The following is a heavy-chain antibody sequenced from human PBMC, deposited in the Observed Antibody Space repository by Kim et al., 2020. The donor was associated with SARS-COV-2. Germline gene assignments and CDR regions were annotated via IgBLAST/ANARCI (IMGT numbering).Heavy chain of an antibody. J-gene: IGHJ4*02. CDR1: GYSFTKHA. D-gene: IGHD1-1*01. CDR2: INTDSGNP. CDR3: ARGTGGLALDS. V-gene: IGHV7-4-1*02. Sequence: ASVKVSCKTSGYSFTKHALNWVRQAPGQGLQWMGWINTDSGNPFYAPDFTGRFVFSLDSSVGTTFLQINDLKPGDTAVYYCARGTGGLALDSWGQGTLLTVSS.